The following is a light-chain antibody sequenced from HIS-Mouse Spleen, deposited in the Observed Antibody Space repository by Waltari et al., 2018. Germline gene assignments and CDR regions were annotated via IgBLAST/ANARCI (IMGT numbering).Light chain of an antibody. CDR3: YSTDSSGNHRV. Sequence: SYELTQPPSVSVSPGQTARITCSGDALPKKYAYWYQQNSGQAPVLVIYEDNKRPSGIPERFSGSSSGTMATLTISGAHVEDEADYYCYSTDSSGNHRVFGGGTKLTVL. CDR2: EDN. CDR1: ALPKKY. V-gene: IGLV3-10*01. J-gene: IGLJ2*01.